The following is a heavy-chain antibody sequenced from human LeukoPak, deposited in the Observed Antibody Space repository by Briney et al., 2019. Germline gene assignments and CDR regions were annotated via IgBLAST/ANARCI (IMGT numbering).Heavy chain of an antibody. J-gene: IGHJ4*02. D-gene: IGHD6-19*01. CDR3: ARPFVAGNFDY. V-gene: IGHV1-18*01. CDR2: ISGYSGNT. CDR1: GYTFTSYG. Sequence: ASVKVSCKTSGYTFTSYGISWVRQAPGQGLEWMGWISGYSGNTNYAQKYQGRVTMTTDTSTTTAYMELRSLRSDDTAVYYCARPFVAGNFDYWGQGTLVTVSS.